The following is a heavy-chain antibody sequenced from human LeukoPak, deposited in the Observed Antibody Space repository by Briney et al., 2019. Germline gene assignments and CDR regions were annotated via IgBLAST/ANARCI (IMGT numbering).Heavy chain of an antibody. D-gene: IGHD3-22*01. Sequence: GGPLRLSCAASGFTFSSYAMHWVRQAPGKGLEWVAVISYDGSNKYYADSVKGRFTISRDNSNNTLYLQMNSLRAEDTAMYYCAREYYDNSGGEDAFDIWGPGTMVTVSS. V-gene: IGHV3-30*14. CDR3: AREYYDNSGGEDAFDI. CDR2: ISYDGSNK. CDR1: GFTFSSYA. J-gene: IGHJ3*02.